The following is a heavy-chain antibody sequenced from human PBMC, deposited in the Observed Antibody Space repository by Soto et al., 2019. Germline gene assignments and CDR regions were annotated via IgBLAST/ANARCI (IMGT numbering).Heavy chain of an antibody. J-gene: IGHJ6*02. CDR1: GYTLTELS. Sequence: ASVKVSCKVSGYTLTELSMHWVRQAPGKGLEWMGGFDPEDGETIYAQKFQGRVTMTEDTSTDTAYMELSSLRSEDTAVYYCATGSVGVYYYYYGMDVWGQGTTVTVSS. CDR2: FDPEDGET. D-gene: IGHD2-15*01. V-gene: IGHV1-24*01. CDR3: ATGSVGVYYYYYGMDV.